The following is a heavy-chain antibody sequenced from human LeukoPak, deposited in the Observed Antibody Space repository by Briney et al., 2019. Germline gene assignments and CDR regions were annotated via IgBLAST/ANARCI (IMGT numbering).Heavy chain of an antibody. Sequence: PGGSLRLSCAASGFTVSNNYMSWVRQAPGKGLEWVSVIYSGGSTYYADSVKGRFTISRDNSKNTLYLQMDSLRAEDTAVYYCAKDPSLTMIVVDLGYFQHWGQGTLVTVSS. V-gene: IGHV3-53*01. J-gene: IGHJ1*01. CDR2: IYSGGST. CDR1: GFTVSNNY. CDR3: AKDPSLTMIVVDLGYFQH. D-gene: IGHD3-22*01.